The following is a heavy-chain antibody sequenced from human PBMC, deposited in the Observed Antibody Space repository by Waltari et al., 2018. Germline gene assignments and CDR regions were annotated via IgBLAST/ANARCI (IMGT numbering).Heavy chain of an antibody. J-gene: IGHJ3*02. CDR1: GGSISSYY. CDR2: IYYSGSA. Sequence: QVQLQESGPGLVKPSETLSFPCTVSGGSISSYYWSWIRQPPGKGLEWIGYIYYSGSANDNPPLKSRLTISVDTSKNQCPLKLSSVTAADTAVYYCARVLEAFDIWGQGTMVTVSS. V-gene: IGHV4-59*01. CDR3: ARVLEAFDI.